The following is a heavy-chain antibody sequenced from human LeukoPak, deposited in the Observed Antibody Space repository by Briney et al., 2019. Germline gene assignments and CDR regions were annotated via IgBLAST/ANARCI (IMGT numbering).Heavy chain of an antibody. J-gene: IGHJ6*02. CDR3: ARDTGNIVVVPTASHYYYSMDV. CDR2: IYYSGST. V-gene: IGHV4-31*03. CDR1: GGSISSGGYY. Sequence: PSQTLSLTCTVSGGSISSGGYYWSWIRQHPGKGLEWIGYIYYSGSTYYNPSLKSRVTISVDTSKNQFSLKLSSVTAADTAVYYCARDTGNIVVVPTASHYYYSMDVWGQGTTVTVSS. D-gene: IGHD2-2*01.